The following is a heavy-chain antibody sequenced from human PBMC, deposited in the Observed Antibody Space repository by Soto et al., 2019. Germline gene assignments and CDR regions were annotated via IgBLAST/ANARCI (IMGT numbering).Heavy chain of an antibody. Sequence: GGSLRLSCSASGFTFSSYAMHWVRQAPGKGLEYVSAISSNGGSTYYADSVKGRFTISRDNSKNTLYLQMSSLRAEDTAVYYCVNPPAYCTNGVCSIDYWGQGTLVTVSS. CDR3: VNPPAYCTNGVCSIDY. CDR2: ISSNGGST. CDR1: GFTFSSYA. J-gene: IGHJ4*02. V-gene: IGHV3-64D*06. D-gene: IGHD2-8*01.